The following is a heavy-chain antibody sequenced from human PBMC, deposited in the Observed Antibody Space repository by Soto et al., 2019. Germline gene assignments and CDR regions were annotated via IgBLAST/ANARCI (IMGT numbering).Heavy chain of an antibody. CDR2: IMPSLGIA. CDR1: GGTFSSYT. Sequence: QVQLVQSGAEVKKPGSSVKVSCKASGGTFSSYTISWVRQAPGQGREWMGRIMPSLGIANYAQRIQGRVTITADKATSTAYMELSSLRSEDTAVYSCARGVRLSSLDYWGQGTLVTVSS. CDR3: ARGVRLSSLDY. V-gene: IGHV1-69*02. J-gene: IGHJ4*02. D-gene: IGHD3-16*02.